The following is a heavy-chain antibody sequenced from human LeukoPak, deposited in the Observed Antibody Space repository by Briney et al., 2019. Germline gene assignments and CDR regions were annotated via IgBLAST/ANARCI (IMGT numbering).Heavy chain of an antibody. CDR2: IKPDGSLI. CDR1: GFTFSSYW. V-gene: IGHV3-7*01. D-gene: IGHD1-26*01. CDR3: AKWELYSGFYYIDY. Sequence: GGSLRLSCAASGFTFSSYWMTWVRQGPGKGLEWVANIKPDGSLIYYVDSVKGRFTISRDNATNSLYLQMNSLRAEDTAVYYCAKWELYSGFYYIDYWGQGTLATVSS. J-gene: IGHJ4*02.